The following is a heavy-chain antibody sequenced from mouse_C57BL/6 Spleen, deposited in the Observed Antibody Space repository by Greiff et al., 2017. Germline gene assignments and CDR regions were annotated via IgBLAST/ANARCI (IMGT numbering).Heavy chain of an antibody. CDR1: GFTFSSYT. CDR2: ISGGGGNT. D-gene: IGHD1-1*01. V-gene: IGHV5-9*01. CDR3: ARHGVYYYGRGEYYFDY. J-gene: IGHJ2*01. Sequence: EVKLMESGGGLVKPGGSLKLSCAASGFTFSSYTMSWVRQTPEQRLEWVATISGGGGNTYYPDSVKGRFTIARDNAKNTLYLQMSSLRSEDTALYYCARHGVYYYGRGEYYFDYWGQGTTLTVSS.